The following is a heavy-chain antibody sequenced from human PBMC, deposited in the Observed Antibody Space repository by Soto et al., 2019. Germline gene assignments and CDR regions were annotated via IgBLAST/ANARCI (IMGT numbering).Heavy chain of an antibody. V-gene: IGHV3-23*01. J-gene: IGHJ4*02. Sequence: GGSLRLSCAVSGFTFGSYGMSWVRQAPGKGLEWVSTISGNGGSTYHADSVKGRFTISRDSSKDILYLQMNSLRAEDTALYYCAKTSGSGSYYPIDYWGQGTLVTVSS. CDR3: AKTSGSGSYYPIDY. D-gene: IGHD3-10*01. CDR1: GFTFGSYG. CDR2: ISGNGGST.